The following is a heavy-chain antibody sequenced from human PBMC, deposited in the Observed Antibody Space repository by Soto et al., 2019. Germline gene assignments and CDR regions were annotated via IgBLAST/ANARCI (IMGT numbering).Heavy chain of an antibody. V-gene: IGHV1-69*02. CDR2: IIPILGIA. CDR3: ATVPLIAAASTFDY. CDR1: GGTFSSYT. D-gene: IGHD6-13*01. J-gene: IGHJ4*02. Sequence: QVQLVQSGAEVKKPGSSVKVSCKASGGTFSSYTISWVRQAPGQGLEWMGRIIPILGIANYEQKFQGRVTITAEKSTSTAYMELSSLRSEDKAVYYCATVPLIAAASTFDYWGQGTLVTVS.